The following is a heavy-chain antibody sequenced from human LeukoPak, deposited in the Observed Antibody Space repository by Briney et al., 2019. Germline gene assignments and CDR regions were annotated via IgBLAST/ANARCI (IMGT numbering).Heavy chain of an antibody. CDR1: GFTFSSSA. V-gene: IGHV3-23*01. J-gene: IGHJ4*02. Sequence: GGSLRLSCAASGFTFSSSAMSWVRQAPGKGLERVSATSDSGGSTYYADSVEGRFTMSRDNSKNTLYLQMNSLTAEDTAVYYCAEVGGGYYWDNWGQGTLVTVSS. CDR3: AEVGGGYYWDN. CDR2: TSDSGGST. D-gene: IGHD1-26*01.